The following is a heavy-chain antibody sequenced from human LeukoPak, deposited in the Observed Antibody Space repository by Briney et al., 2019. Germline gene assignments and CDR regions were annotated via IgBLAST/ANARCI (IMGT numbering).Heavy chain of an antibody. CDR1: GFTFITYA. V-gene: IGHV3-23*01. Sequence: GGSLRLSCAASGFTFITYAMTWVRQAPGKGLEWVSSISNSGGSTYYADSVRGRFTISRDNAKSTLYLQMNSLRSEDTAVYYCARGDPLGNYWGQGTLVTVSS. J-gene: IGHJ4*02. CDR2: ISNSGGST. D-gene: IGHD7-27*01. CDR3: ARGDPLGNY.